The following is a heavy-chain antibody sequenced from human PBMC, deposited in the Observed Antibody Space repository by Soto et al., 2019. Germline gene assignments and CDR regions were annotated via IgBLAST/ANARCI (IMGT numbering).Heavy chain of an antibody. J-gene: IGHJ5*02. D-gene: IGHD1-1*01. V-gene: IGHV3-33*01. CDR1: GFTFSSYG. CDR3: ARGQGGYYNWFDT. CDR2: IWHAGRNK. Sequence: QVQLVESGGGVVQPGRSLRLSCAASGFTFSSYGMHWVRQAPGKGLEWVAVIWHAGRNKYYADSVKGRFTTSRDNSKNTLYLQMDSLRAEDTSVYYCARGQGGYYNWFDTWGQGTLVTVSS.